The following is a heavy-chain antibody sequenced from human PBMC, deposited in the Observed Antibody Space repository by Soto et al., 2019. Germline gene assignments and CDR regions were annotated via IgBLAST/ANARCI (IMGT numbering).Heavy chain of an antibody. CDR1: GGSISSYY. V-gene: IGHV4-59*01. CDR2: TYYSGST. Sequence: PSETLSFTCTVSGGSISSYYWSWIRQPPGKGLEWIGYTYYSGSTNYNPSLKSRVTISVDTSKNQFSLKLSSVTAADTAVYYCARGDRYYYDSSGHYAWFDPWGQGTLVTVS. J-gene: IGHJ5*02. D-gene: IGHD3-22*01. CDR3: ARGDRYYYDSSGHYAWFDP.